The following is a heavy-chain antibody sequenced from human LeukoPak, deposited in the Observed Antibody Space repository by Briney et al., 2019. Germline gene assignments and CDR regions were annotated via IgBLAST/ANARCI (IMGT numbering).Heavy chain of an antibody. CDR3: AKHPPNSFGGFWYFDL. J-gene: IGHJ2*01. CDR2: IYYSGST. V-gene: IGHV4-59*01. Sequence: SETLSLTCTVSGDSISTYYWSWIRQPPGKGLEWIGYIYYSGSTNYNPSLKSRVTISVDTSKNQFSLKLSSVTAADTAVYYCAKHPPNSFGGFWYFDLWGRGTLVTVSS. D-gene: IGHD2/OR15-2a*01. CDR1: GDSISTYY.